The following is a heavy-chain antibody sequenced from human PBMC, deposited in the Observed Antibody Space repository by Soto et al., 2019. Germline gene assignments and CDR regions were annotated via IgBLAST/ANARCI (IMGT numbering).Heavy chain of an antibody. CDR1: GGSISSYY. V-gene: IGHV4-59*01. CDR2: IYYSGST. CDR3: ARVMTRRPFVPAAMFSYYYYYMDV. D-gene: IGHD2-2*01. J-gene: IGHJ6*03. Sequence: SETLSLTCTVSGGSISSYYWSWIRQPPGKGLEWIGYIYYSGSTNYNPSLKSRVTISVDTSKNQFSLKLSSVTAADTAVYYCARVMTRRPFVPAAMFSYYYYYMDVWGKGTTVT.